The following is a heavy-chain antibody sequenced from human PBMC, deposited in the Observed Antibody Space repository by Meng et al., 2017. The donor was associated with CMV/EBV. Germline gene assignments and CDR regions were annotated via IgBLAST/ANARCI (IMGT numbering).Heavy chain of an antibody. CDR2: INHSGST. CDR1: GGSFSGYY. J-gene: IGHJ3*02. CDR3: ARDQGYCSSTSCLEGAFDI. D-gene: IGHD2-2*01. Sequence: SETLSLTFAVYGGSFSGYYWSWIRQPPGKGLEWIGEINHSGSTNYNPSLKSRVTISVDTSKNQFSLKLSSVTAADTAVYYCARDQGYCSSTSCLEGAFDIWGQGTMVTVSS. V-gene: IGHV4-34*01.